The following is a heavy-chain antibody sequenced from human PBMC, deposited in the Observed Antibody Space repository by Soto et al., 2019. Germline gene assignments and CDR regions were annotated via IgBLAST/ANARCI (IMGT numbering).Heavy chain of an antibody. D-gene: IGHD3-16*02. CDR3: ARDRRDDYVWGSYRYYYYYGMDV. J-gene: IGHJ6*02. V-gene: IGHV3-21*01. CDR1: GFTFSSYS. CDR2: ISSSSSYI. Sequence: EVQLVESGGGLVQPGGSLRLSCAASGFTFSSYSMNWVRQAPGKGLEWVSSISSSSSYIYYADSVKGRFTISRDNAKNSLYLQMNSLRAEDTAVYYCARDRRDDYVWGSYRYYYYYGMDVWGQGTTVTVS.